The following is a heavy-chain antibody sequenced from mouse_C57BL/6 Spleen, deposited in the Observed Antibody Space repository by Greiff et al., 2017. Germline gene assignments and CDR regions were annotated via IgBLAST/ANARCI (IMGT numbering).Heavy chain of an antibody. CDR2: INPGSGST. D-gene: IGHD2-4*01. CDR1: GYTFTSYW. V-gene: IGHV1-55*01. Sequence: QVQLKQPGAELVKPGASVKMSCKASGYTFTSYWITWVKQRPGQGLEWIGDINPGSGSTNYTEKFKSKATLTVDTSSSPAYMQLSSLTSADSADDDSARVYDYEGVAYWGQGTLVTVSA. CDR3: ARVYDYEGVAY. J-gene: IGHJ3*01.